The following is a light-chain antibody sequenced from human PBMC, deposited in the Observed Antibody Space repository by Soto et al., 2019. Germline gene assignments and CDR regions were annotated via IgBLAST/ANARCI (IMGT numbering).Light chain of an antibody. CDR2: AAS. CDR3: QQANSFPLT. V-gene: IGKV1-39*01. Sequence: DIQMTQSPSSLSASVGDRVTITCRASQSIGSYLNWYRQKPGKAPELLIYAASSLQSGVPSRFSGSGSGTDFTLTISSLQPEDFATYYCQQANSFPLTFGGGTKVDIK. J-gene: IGKJ4*01. CDR1: QSIGSY.